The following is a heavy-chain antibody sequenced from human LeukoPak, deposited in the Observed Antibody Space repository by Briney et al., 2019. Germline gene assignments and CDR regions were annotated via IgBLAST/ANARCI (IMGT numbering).Heavy chain of an antibody. J-gene: IGHJ6*03. V-gene: IGHV1-2*02. CDR1: GYTFTSYG. CDR3: ARNPLSRTHYDILTGPPHYYYYMDV. Sequence: ASVKVSCKASGYTFTSYGISWVRQAPGQGLEWMGWINPNSGGTNYAQKFQGRVTMTRDTSISTAYMELSRLRSDDTAVYYCARNPLSRTHYDILTGPPHYYYYMDVWGKGTTVTVSS. CDR2: INPNSGGT. D-gene: IGHD3-9*01.